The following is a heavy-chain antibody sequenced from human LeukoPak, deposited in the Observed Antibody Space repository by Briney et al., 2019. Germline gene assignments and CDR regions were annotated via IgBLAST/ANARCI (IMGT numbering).Heavy chain of an antibody. CDR3: ARQAYYDFWSGYQFDY. CDR1: GYNFNTYW. CDR2: IYPGDSDT. D-gene: IGHD3-3*01. Sequence: GESLKISCKGSGYNFNTYWVAWVRQLPGKGLEWMGIIYPGDSDTRYSPSFQGQVTISADKSISTAYLQWSSLKASDTAMYYCARQAYYDFWSGYQFDYWGQGTLVTVSS. J-gene: IGHJ4*02. V-gene: IGHV5-51*01.